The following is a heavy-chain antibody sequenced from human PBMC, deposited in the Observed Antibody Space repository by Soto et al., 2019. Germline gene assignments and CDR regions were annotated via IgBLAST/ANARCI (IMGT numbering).Heavy chain of an antibody. J-gene: IGHJ5*02. CDR1: GSSISPYY. V-gene: IGHV4-59*01. D-gene: IGHD4-17*01. Sequence: PSETLSLTCIVSGSSISPYYWTWIRQPPGKGLEWIGNIYYSGSTNYNPSLKSRVTISVDTSKKQFSLKLTSVTAADTAVYYCSRVGGYYGDYPNFAHWGKGTRVTVSS. CDR2: IYYSGST. CDR3: SRVGGYYGDYPNFAH.